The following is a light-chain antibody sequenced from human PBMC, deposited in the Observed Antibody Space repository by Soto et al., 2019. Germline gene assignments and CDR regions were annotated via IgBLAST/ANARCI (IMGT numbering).Light chain of an antibody. J-gene: IGKJ4*01. Sequence: DVQMTQTPYTLYASVGDRVTITCRASQSVSTWFAWYQQKPGKAPQVLISMASTLESGVPSRFSGSGSGTDFTLTISSLQPEDFATYFCQQSYRTPLPFGGGTKVDI. CDR3: QQSYRTPLP. CDR1: QSVSTW. V-gene: IGKV1-5*03. CDR2: MAS.